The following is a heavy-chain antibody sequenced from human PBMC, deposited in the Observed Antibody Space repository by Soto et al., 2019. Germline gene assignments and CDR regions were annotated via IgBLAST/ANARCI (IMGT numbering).Heavy chain of an antibody. J-gene: IGHJ6*02. CDR3: ARDLLLPSYYYYGMDV. D-gene: IGHD3-22*01. CDR1: GFTFSSYS. Sequence: VGSLRLSCAASGFTFSSYSMNWVRQAPGKGLEWVSYISSSSSTIYYADSVKGRFTISRDNAKNSLYLQMNSLRDEDTAVYYCARDLLLPSYYYYGMDVWGQGTTVTVSS. CDR2: ISSSSSTI. V-gene: IGHV3-48*02.